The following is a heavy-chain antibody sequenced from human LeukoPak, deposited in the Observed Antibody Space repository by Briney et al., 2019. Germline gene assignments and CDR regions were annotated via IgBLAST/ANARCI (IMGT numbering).Heavy chain of an antibody. Sequence: GGSLRLSCAASGFTFSRYWMSWVRQAPGKGLEWVANIKEDGSETDHVDSVNGRFTISRDNTKNSVYLQMNSLTVEDTAVYYCARLVGEGLMQLWPLDYWGQGTLVTVSS. CDR2: IKEDGSET. CDR3: ARLVGEGLMQLWPLDY. J-gene: IGHJ4*02. V-gene: IGHV3-7*01. D-gene: IGHD5-18*01. CDR1: GFTFSRYW.